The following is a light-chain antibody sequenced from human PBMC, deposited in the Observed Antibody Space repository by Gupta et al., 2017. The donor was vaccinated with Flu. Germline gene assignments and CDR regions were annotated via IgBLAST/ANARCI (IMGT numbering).Light chain of an antibody. Sequence: PGERATLSCRASQSVTSNYLAWYQQKAGQAPRLLIYGASSRATGIPDRFSGSGSGTNFTLTISRLEPEDFAVYYCQQYGSQPLTFGRGTKVEIK. CDR2: GAS. J-gene: IGKJ4*01. V-gene: IGKV3-20*01. CDR3: QQYGSQPLT. CDR1: QSVTSNY.